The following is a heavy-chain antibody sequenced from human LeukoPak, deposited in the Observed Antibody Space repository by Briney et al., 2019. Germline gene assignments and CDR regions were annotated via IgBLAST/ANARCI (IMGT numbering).Heavy chain of an antibody. CDR1: GGSIVSSY. D-gene: IGHD3-9*01. J-gene: IGHJ2*01. CDR3: ARLVGASSRSYWYFDL. V-gene: IGHV4-59*01. CDR2: IYYSGST. Sequence: SETLSLTCTVSGGSIVSSYWRSPRQPPGKGLEWIGYIYYSGSTNYNPSLKSRVTISVDTSKNQFSLKLSSVAAADTAVYYCARLVGASSRSYWYFDLWGRGTLVTVSS.